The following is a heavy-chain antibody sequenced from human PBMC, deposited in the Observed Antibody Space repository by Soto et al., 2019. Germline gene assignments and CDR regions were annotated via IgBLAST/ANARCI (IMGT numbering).Heavy chain of an antibody. CDR2: IKTNTEGGTT. Sequence: EVQLVESGGGFIYPGGSLRLSCAASGLTISNAWMNWVRQAPGKGLEWVGRIKTNTEGGTTDYAAAVKGRFTVSRDDSKNTMYLQMTSLKIEDPAVYYCTTGSVEGVWGQGTTVTVSS. CDR1: GLTISNAW. CDR3: TTGSVEGV. D-gene: IGHD2-15*01. V-gene: IGHV3-15*07. J-gene: IGHJ6*02.